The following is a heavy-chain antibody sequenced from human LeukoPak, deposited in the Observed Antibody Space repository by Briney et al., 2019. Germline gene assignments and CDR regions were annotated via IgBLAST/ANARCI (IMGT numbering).Heavy chain of an antibody. CDR2: ISAKNGNT. J-gene: IGHJ4*02. CDR3: ARTYSAYSSDSEFDH. CDR1: GYTFNNYG. D-gene: IGHD6-25*01. V-gene: IGHV1-18*01. Sequence: ASVKVSCKASGYTFNNYGITWVRQAPGQGLEWMGCISAKNGNTNYAQHLQGRVTMTTDTSTSTAYMELRSLRSDETAVYYGARTYSAYSSDSEFDHWGQGTLVTVSS.